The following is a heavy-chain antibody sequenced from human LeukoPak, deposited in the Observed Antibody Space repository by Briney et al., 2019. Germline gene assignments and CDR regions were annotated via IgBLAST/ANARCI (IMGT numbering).Heavy chain of an antibody. CDR1: GFTFSSYA. J-gene: IGHJ5*02. D-gene: IGHD6-6*01. V-gene: IGHV3-23*01. CDR3: AKVSKGSSSGDWFDP. Sequence: GGSLRLSCAASGFTFSSYAMSWVRQAPGKGLEWVSAISGSGGSTYYADSVKGRFTISRDNSKNTLYLQMNSLRAEDTAVYYCAKVSKGSSSGDWFDPWGQGTLVTVSS. CDR2: ISGSGGST.